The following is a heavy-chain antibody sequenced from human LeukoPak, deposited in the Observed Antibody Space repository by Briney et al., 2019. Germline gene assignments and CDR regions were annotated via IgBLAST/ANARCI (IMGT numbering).Heavy chain of an antibody. D-gene: IGHD3-22*01. J-gene: IGHJ4*02. CDR1: GFTFGSYC. V-gene: IGHV3-21*01. CDR2: ISSSSDYI. Sequence: PGGSLRLSCAASGFTFGSYCLNWVRQAPGKGLEWVSSISSSSDYIYYADSLKGRFTISRDNAKNSLYLQMNSLRVEDTAVYYCTRGDFYYYDTNYWGQGTLVTVSS. CDR3: TRGDFYYYDTNY.